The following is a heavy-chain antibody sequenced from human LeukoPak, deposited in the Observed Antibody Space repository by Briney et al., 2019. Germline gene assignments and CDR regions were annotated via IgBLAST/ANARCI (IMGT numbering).Heavy chain of an antibody. CDR2: IQQDGSEI. Sequence: GGSLRLSCVASGFTFSSYWMGWVRQAPGKGLEWVANIQQDGSEIFYVDSVRGRFTISRDNAKNSLYLQMNSLRAEDTAVYYCARDRSPGNFDYWGQGTLVTVSS. J-gene: IGHJ4*02. D-gene: IGHD3-10*01. CDR1: GFTFSSYW. V-gene: IGHV3-7*01. CDR3: ARDRSPGNFDY.